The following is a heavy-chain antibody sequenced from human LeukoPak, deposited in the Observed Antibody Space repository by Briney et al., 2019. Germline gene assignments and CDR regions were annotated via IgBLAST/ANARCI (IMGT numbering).Heavy chain of an antibody. CDR3: ARGPERYCDFWSGYHIDY. Sequence: PGGSLRLSCAASGFTFSSYSMNWVRQAPGKGLEWVSYISSSSSTIYYADSVKGRFTISRDNAKNSLYLQMNSLRAEDTAVYYCARGPERYCDFWSGYHIDYWGQGTLVTVSS. J-gene: IGHJ4*02. V-gene: IGHV3-48*01. D-gene: IGHD3-3*01. CDR1: GFTFSSYS. CDR2: ISSSSSTI.